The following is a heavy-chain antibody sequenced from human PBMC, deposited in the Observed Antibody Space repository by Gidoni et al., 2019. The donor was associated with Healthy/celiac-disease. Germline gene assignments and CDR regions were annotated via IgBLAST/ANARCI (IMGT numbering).Heavy chain of an antibody. CDR3: ARDLQPWYYDILTGYKY. CDR2: ISYDGSNK. D-gene: IGHD3-9*01. V-gene: IGHV3-30-3*01. Sequence: QVQLVESGGGVVPPGRSLRLSCAASGFTFSSYAMHWVRQAPGKGLEWVAVISYDGSNKYYADSVKGRFTISRDNSKNTLYLQMNSLRAEDTAVYYCARDLQPWYYDILTGYKYWGQGTLVTVSS. J-gene: IGHJ4*02. CDR1: GFTFSSYA.